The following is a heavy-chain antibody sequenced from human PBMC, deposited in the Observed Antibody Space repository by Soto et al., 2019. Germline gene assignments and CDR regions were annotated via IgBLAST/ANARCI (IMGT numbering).Heavy chain of an antibody. V-gene: IGHV3-33*01. CDR3: ARFDYYYDSSGYDY. Sequence: GGSLRLSCAASGFTFSSYGMHWVRQAPGKGLEWVAVIWYDGSNKYYADSVKGRFTISRDNSKNTLYLQMNSLRAEDTAVYYCARFDYYYDSSGYDYWGQGTLVTVSS. J-gene: IGHJ4*02. D-gene: IGHD3-22*01. CDR1: GFTFSSYG. CDR2: IWYDGSNK.